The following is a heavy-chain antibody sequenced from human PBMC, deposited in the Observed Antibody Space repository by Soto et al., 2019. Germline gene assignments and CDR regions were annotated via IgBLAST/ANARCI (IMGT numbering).Heavy chain of an antibody. Sequence: PGGSLRLSCAASGFTFSDYAMSWVRQAPGKGLEWVSGISCNGGSTYYADSVKGRFTISRDNSKNTLYLQIKSLKAEDTAEYYIARDSDIVVVVAAYSWPWALDYWGQGTLVTVSS. CDR1: GFTFSDYA. CDR3: ARDSDIVVVVAAYSWPWALDY. V-gene: IGHV3-23*01. J-gene: IGHJ4*02. CDR2: ISCNGGST. D-gene: IGHD2-15*01.